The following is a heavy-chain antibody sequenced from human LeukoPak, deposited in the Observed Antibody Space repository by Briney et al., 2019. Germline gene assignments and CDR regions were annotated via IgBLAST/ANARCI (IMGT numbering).Heavy chain of an antibody. CDR2: VSDGGST. CDR3: ARASTTFDD. J-gene: IGHJ4*02. V-gene: IGHV4-59*01. CDR1: GGSITSYY. D-gene: IGHD1-14*01. Sequence: SENLSLTCSVSGGSITSYYWSWIRQSPGKVLEWIGHVSDGGSTNYSPSLKGRVSISVDTSKNQFSLNLRSVTAADTAVYFCARASTTFDDWGQGTLVTVSS.